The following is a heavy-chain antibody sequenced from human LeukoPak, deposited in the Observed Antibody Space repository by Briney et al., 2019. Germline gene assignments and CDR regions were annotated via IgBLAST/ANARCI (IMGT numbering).Heavy chain of an antibody. J-gene: IGHJ4*02. Sequence: GGSLRLSCAAPGFTFSSFALSWVRQAPGKGLEWVSSIRGSGGSTYSADSVKGRFTISRDSSKNTLYLQLNRLRAEDTAVYYCAKGARVGASRHYFDYWGQGALVTVSS. V-gene: IGHV3-23*01. CDR3: AKGARVGASRHYFDY. CDR1: GFTFSSFA. CDR2: IRGSGGST. D-gene: IGHD3-10*01.